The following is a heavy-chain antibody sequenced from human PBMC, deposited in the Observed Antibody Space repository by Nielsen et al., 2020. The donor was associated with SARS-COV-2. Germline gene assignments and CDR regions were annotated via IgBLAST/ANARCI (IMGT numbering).Heavy chain of an antibody. CDR3: ARAGVWFGELLYDY. D-gene: IGHD3-10*01. Sequence: SETLSLTCAVSGGSISSSNWWRWVRQPPGKGLEWIGEIYHSGSTNYNPSLKSRVTISVDKSKNQFSLKLSSVTAADTAVYYCARAGVWFGELLYDYWGQGTLVTVSS. V-gene: IGHV4-4*02. J-gene: IGHJ4*02. CDR1: GGSISSSNW. CDR2: IYHSGST.